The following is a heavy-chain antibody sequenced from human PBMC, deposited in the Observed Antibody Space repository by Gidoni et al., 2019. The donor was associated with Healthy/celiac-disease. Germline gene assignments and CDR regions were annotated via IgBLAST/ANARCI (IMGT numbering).Heavy chain of an antibody. D-gene: IGHD2-2*01. J-gene: IGHJ5*02. CDR1: GGSISSGSYY. Sequence: QVQLQESGPGLVKPSQTLSLPCTVSGGSISSGSYYWSWIRQPAGKGLEGIGRTYTSGRTNYNPSLKSRVTISVDTSKNQFSLKLSSVTAADTAVYYCARDLYCSSTSCNNWFDPWGQGTLVTVSS. CDR3: ARDLYCSSTSCNNWFDP. V-gene: IGHV4-61*02. CDR2: TYTSGRT.